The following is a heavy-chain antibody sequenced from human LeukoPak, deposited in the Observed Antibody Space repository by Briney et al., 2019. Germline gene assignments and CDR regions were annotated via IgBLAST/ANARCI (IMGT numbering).Heavy chain of an antibody. Sequence: PSETLSLTCAVYGGSFSGYYWSWIRQPPGKGLEWIGEINHSGSTNYNPSLRRRVTISVDTPKNQLSLTLSSVTAADTAVYYCASMTVTAPNWFDPWGQRTLVTVSS. V-gene: IGHV4-34*01. CDR2: INHSGST. J-gene: IGHJ5*02. D-gene: IGHD2-21*02. CDR3: ASMTVTAPNWFDP. CDR1: GGSFSGYY.